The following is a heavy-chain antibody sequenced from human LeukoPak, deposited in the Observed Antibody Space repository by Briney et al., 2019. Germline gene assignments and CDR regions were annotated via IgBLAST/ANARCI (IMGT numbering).Heavy chain of an antibody. CDR3: ARGRGIQLRHHMSRFYY. CDR2: INHSGST. CDR1: GGSFSGYY. Sequence: SETLSLTCAVYGGSFSGYYWSWIRQPPGKGLEWIGEINHSGSTNYNPSLKSRVTISVDTSKNQFSLKLSSVTAADTAVYYCARGRGIQLRHHMSRFYYWGQGTLVTVSS. J-gene: IGHJ4*02. D-gene: IGHD5-18*01. V-gene: IGHV4-34*01.